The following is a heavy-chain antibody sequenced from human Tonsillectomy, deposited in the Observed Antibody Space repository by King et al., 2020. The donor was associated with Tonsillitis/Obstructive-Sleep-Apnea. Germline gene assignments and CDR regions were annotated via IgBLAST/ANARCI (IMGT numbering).Heavy chain of an antibody. CDR2: INSDGSST. Sequence: VQLVESGGGLFQPGGSLRLSCAASGFTFSSYWMHWFRHAPGKGLVWVSRINSDGSSTTYAASVKGRFTISGDNAKNTLYLQMNSLRADDTAVYSCARLDDYDAFDIWGQGTMVTVSS. V-gene: IGHV3-74*01. CDR1: GFTFSSYW. CDR3: ARLDDYDAFDI. D-gene: IGHD5-24*01. J-gene: IGHJ3*02.